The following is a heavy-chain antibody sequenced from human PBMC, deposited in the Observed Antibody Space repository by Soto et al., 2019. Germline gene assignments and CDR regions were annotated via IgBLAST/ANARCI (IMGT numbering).Heavy chain of an antibody. V-gene: IGHV1-3*01. CDR1: GYTFTRYT. CDR2: INPDNGNT. J-gene: IGHJ5*02. CDR3: ARGIATGQLDP. Sequence: ASVKVSCKASGYTFTRYTINWVRQAPGQRLEWMGWINPDNGNTKSSQKFQDRVIITRDTSASTAYMDLSSLRSEDTAVYYCARGIATGQLDPWGQGTMVTVSS. D-gene: IGHD2-15*01.